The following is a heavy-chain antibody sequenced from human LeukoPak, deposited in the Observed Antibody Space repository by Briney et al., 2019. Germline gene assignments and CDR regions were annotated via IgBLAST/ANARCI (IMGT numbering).Heavy chain of an antibody. CDR2: IKIKIDGGTT. CDR3: TTNDAFDI. CDR1: GFTFSSYA. J-gene: IGHJ3*02. Sequence: GGSLRLSCAASGFTFSSYAMSWVRQAPGKGLEWVGRIKIKIDGGTTDYAAPVKGRFTISRDDSKNTLYLQMDSLKTEDTAVYYCTTNDAFDIWGQGTMVTVSS. V-gene: IGHV3-15*01.